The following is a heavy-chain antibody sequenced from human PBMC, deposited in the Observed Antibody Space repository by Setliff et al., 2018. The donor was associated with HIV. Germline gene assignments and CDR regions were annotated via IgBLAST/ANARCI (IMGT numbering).Heavy chain of an antibody. J-gene: IGHJ4*02. CDR2: IYRSGST. D-gene: IGHD3-16*01. CDR3: ARHKDSDYV. CDR1: GGSSSSSSFY. V-gene: IGHV4-39*01. Sequence: SETLSLTCTVSGGSSSSSSFYWGWIRQPPGKGLEWIGNIYRSGSTYYNPSLRSRVTISVDTSKNQFYLNMNPVTDADTALYYCARHKDSDYVWGQGTLVTVSS.